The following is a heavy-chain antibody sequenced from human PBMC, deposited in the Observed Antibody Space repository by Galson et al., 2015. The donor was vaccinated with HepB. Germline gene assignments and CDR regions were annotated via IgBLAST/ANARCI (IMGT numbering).Heavy chain of an antibody. CDR2: IYWNGDK. V-gene: IGHV2-5*01. CDR3: AHSNMALKYCSGDTCLGWFDP. Sequence: PALVKPTQTLTLTCTFSEFSLGTSGVGVGWIRQPPGKALEWLALIYWNGDKRYSPSLKSRLTITKDTSRNQVVLTMTNMDPVDTATYYCAHSNMALKYCSGDTCLGWFDPWGQGTLVTVSS. J-gene: IGHJ5*02. CDR1: EFSLGTSGVG. D-gene: IGHD2-15*01.